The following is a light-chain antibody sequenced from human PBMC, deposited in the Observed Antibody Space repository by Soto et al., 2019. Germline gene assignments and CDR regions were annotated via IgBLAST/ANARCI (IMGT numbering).Light chain of an antibody. Sequence: DLQMTQSPSSLSASVGDRVTITCQASQDVGTCLNWYQQRPGRAPKFLIQDASNLETGVPSRFSGSGSGTHFSFTITSLQPEDIATYYCQQCRDVPLTFGGVTKVEIK. CDR1: QDVGTC. V-gene: IGKV1-33*01. J-gene: IGKJ4*01. CDR3: QQCRDVPLT. CDR2: DAS.